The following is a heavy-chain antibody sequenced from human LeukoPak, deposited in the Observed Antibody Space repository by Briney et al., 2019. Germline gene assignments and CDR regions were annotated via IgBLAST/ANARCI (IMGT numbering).Heavy chain of an antibody. Sequence: SETLSLTCTVSGGSIRGYYWSWIRQPPGKGLEWIAHMYYSGSSKYNPYLKSRATISRDTSKNQFSLKLTSVTVADTAVYFCAREGVAAAGAFDNWGQGTLVTVSA. V-gene: IGHV4-59*01. CDR2: MYYSGSS. D-gene: IGHD6-13*01. CDR1: GGSIRGYY. CDR3: AREGVAAAGAFDN. J-gene: IGHJ4*02.